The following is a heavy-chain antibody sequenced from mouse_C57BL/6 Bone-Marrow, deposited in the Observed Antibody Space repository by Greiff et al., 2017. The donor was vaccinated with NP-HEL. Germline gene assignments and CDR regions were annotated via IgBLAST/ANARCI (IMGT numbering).Heavy chain of an antibody. CDR2: IYPRDGST. CDR3: ARTGYYYGSSPYFDY. Sequence: QVQLQQSDAELVKPGASVKISCKVSGYTFTDHTIHWMKQRPEQGLEWIGYIYPRDGSTKYNEKFKGKATLTADKSSSTAYMQLNSLTSEDSAVYFCARTGYYYGSSPYFDYWGQGTTLTVSS. V-gene: IGHV1-78*01. CDR1: GYTFTDHT. J-gene: IGHJ2*01. D-gene: IGHD1-1*01.